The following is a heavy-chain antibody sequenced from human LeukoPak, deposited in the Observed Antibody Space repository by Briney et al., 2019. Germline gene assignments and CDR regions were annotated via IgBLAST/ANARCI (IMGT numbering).Heavy chain of an antibody. CDR2: ISGSGGST. J-gene: IGHJ4*02. D-gene: IGHD3-3*01. CDR1: GFTFSNAW. CDR3: AKGPGATYDFWSGYFNY. V-gene: IGHV3-23*01. Sequence: GGSLRLSCAASGFTFSNAWMSWVRQAPGKGLEWVSAISGSGGSTYYADSVKGRFTISRDNSKNTLYLQMNSLRAEDTAVYYCAKGPGATYDFWSGYFNYWGQGTLVTVSS.